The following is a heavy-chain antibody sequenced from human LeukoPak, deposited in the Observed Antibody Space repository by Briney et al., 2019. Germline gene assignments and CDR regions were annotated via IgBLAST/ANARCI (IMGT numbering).Heavy chain of an antibody. CDR3: ARWGYARSFDY. CDR2: IYYSGST. J-gene: IGHJ4*02. CDR1: GGSISSYY. D-gene: IGHD5-12*01. Sequence: SETLSLTCTVSGGSISSYYWSWIRQPPGKGLEWIGYIYYSGSTNYNPSLKSRVTISVDTSKNQFSLKLSSVTAADTAVYYCARWGYARSFDYWDQGTLVTVSS. V-gene: IGHV4-59*01.